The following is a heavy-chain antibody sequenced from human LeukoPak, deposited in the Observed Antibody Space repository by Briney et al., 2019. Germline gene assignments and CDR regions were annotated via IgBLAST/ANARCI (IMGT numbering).Heavy chain of an antibody. CDR2: IKQDGSEK. CDR3: ARFQIWSGYSTFDY. V-gene: IGHV3-7*01. D-gene: IGHD3-3*01. Sequence: GGSLRLSCAASGFTFSSYWMSWVRQAPGKGLEWVANIKQDGSEKYYVDSVKGRFTISRDNAKNSLYLQMNSLRAEDTAVYYCARFQIWSGYSTFDYWGQGTLVTVSS. CDR1: GFTFSSYW. J-gene: IGHJ4*02.